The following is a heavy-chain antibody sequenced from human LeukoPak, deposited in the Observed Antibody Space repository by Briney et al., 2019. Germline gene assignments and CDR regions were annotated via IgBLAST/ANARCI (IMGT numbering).Heavy chain of an antibody. CDR3: ARGLDLEGHWYFDL. CDR1: GGSISSYY. J-gene: IGHJ2*01. CDR2: IYYSGST. Sequence: PSETLSLTRTVSGGSISSYYWSWIRQPPGKGLEWIGYIYYSGSTNYNPSLKSRVTISVDTSKNQFSLKLSSVTAADTAVYYCARGLDLEGHWYFDLWGRGTLVTVSS. V-gene: IGHV4-59*01.